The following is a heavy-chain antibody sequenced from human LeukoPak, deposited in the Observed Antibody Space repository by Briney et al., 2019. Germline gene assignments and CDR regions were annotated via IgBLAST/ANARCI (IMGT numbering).Heavy chain of an antibody. CDR1: GFTFSSYI. CDR3: ARSASSGYYYGGSAY. V-gene: IGHV3-48*01. CDR2: INSISSTI. D-gene: IGHD3-22*01. Sequence: GRALRLSCAASGFTFSSYIMNWVRQAPGKGREGVSYINSISSTIYYADSVKGRFTISRDNAKNSLYLQMNSLRAEDTAVYYCARSASSGYYYGGSAYWGQGTLVTVSS. J-gene: IGHJ4*02.